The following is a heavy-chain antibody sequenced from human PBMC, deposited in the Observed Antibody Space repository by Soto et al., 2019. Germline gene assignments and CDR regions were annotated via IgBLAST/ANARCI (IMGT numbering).Heavy chain of an antibody. CDR3: AREDYGDYEYYFDY. CDR1: GFTFSSYG. V-gene: IGHV3-33*01. J-gene: IGHJ4*02. Sequence: QVQLVESGGGVVQPGRSLRLSCAASGFTFSSYGMHWVRQAPGKGLEWVAVIWYDGSNKYYADSVKGRFTISRDNSKNTLYLKMNSLRAEDTAVYYCAREDYGDYEYYFDYWGQGTLVTVSS. CDR2: IWYDGSNK. D-gene: IGHD4-17*01.